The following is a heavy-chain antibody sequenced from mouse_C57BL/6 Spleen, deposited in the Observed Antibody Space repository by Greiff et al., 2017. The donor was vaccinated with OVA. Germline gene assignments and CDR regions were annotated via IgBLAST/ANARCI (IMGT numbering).Heavy chain of an antibody. D-gene: IGHD4-1*01. J-gene: IGHJ1*03. CDR1: GYAFSSYW. V-gene: IGHV1-80*01. CDR3: ARSNWDWYFDV. CDR2: IYPGDGDT. Sequence: VKLKESGAELVKPGASVKISCKASGYAFSSYWMNWVKQRPGKGLEWIGQIYPGDGDTNYNGKFKGKATLTADKSSSTAYMQLSSLTSEDSAVYFCARSNWDWYFDVWGTGTTVTVSS.